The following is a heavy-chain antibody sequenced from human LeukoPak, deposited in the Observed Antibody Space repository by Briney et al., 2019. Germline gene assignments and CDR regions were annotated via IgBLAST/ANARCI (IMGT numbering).Heavy chain of an antibody. CDR2: ISGSGGST. Sequence: PRGSLRLSCAASRFTFSSYAMSWVRQAPGKGLEWVSAISGSGGSTYYADSVKGRFTISRDNSKNTLYLQMNSLRAEDTAVYYCAKDGSGYDFNNWFDPWGQGTLVTVSS. CDR3: AKDGSGYDFNNWFDP. CDR1: RFTFSSYA. V-gene: IGHV3-23*01. D-gene: IGHD5-12*01. J-gene: IGHJ5*02.